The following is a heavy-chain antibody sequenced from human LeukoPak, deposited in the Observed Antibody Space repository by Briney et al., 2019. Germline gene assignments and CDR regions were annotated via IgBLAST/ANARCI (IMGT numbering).Heavy chain of an antibody. CDR1: GFTVSSNY. Sequence: GFLRLSCTASGFTVSSNYMSWVRQAPGKGLEWVSVIYSGGSTYYADSVKGRFTISRDNSKNTLYLQMNSLRAEDTAVYYCAREGVGATYYYYGMDVWGQGTTVTVSS. V-gene: IGHV3-66*01. CDR2: IYSGGST. CDR3: AREGVGATYYYYGMDV. J-gene: IGHJ6*02. D-gene: IGHD1-26*01.